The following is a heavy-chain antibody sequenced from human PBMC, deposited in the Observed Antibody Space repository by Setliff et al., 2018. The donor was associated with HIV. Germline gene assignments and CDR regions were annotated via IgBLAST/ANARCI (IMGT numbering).Heavy chain of an antibody. CDR3: ARGRDKYGPIDY. J-gene: IGHJ4*02. CDR1: GASITTNSYY. Sequence: SETLSLTCAVSGASITTNSYYWGWIRQTPEKGLEWIGDFYYSGTTYYNPSLKSRATISVDTSQNQFSLRLSSVTAADTAVYYCARGRDKYGPIDYWGQGTLVTVSS. V-gene: IGHV4-39*07. D-gene: IGHD3-10*01. CDR2: FYYSGTT.